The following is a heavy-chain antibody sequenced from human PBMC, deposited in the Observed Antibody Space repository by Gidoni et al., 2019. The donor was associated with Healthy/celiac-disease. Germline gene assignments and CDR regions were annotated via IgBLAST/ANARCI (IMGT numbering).Heavy chain of an antibody. V-gene: IGHV4-59*01. CDR2: IYYSGST. CDR3: ARGGYCSSTSCYEDLYYYGMDV. D-gene: IGHD2-2*01. J-gene: IGHJ6*02. CDR1: GGSISSYY. Sequence: QVQLQESGPGLVKPSETLSLTCTVSGGSISSYYWSWIRQPPGKGLEWIGYIYYSGSTNYNPSLKSRVTISVDTSKHQFSLKLSSVTAADTAVYYCARGGYCSSTSCYEDLYYYGMDVWGQGTTVTVSS.